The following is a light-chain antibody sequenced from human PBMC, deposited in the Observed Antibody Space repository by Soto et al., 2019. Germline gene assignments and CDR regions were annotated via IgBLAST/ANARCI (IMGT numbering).Light chain of an antibody. CDR3: QQSYSTFWT. CDR2: SAS. V-gene: IGKV1-39*01. J-gene: IGKJ1*01. CDR1: QNIRSY. Sequence: DLQMTQSPSSLSASVGDRVTITCRASQNIRSYLNWYQQKPGKAPKLLIYSASSLQTGVPSRFSGSGSGTDFTLAISSLQPEDFATYYCQQSYSTFWTFGQGTKVEIK.